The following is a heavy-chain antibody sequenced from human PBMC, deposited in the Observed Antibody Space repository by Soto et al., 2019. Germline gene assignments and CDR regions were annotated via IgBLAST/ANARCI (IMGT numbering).Heavy chain of an antibody. J-gene: IGHJ4*02. CDR1: GYTFTNYY. CDR2: IHPNNGLT. Sequence: QVQLMQSEAEVKKPGASVKVSCKASGYTFTNYYLLWVRQAPGQGLEWMGWIHPNNGLTNYAQKFQGRVTMTRDTSIRTAYLEVSRLRSDATAVYFCARVGRVLLTGGQRASVFCGQGTLVTVSS. V-gene: IGHV1-2*02. CDR3: ARVGRVLLTGGQRASVF. D-gene: IGHD3-9*01.